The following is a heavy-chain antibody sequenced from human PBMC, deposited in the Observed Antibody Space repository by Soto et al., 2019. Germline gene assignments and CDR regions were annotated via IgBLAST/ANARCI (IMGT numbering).Heavy chain of an antibody. D-gene: IGHD6-13*01. CDR1: GASISSFN. CDR3: ARDRGEYTSSWFWYFSH. CDR2: LNIAWTI. V-gene: IGHV4-4*07. J-gene: IGHJ2*01. Sequence: PSETLSLTCSVSGASISSFNWNWVRQPAGKGPEWVGRLNIAWTINYNPSLKSRITMSMDTSKNQISLHLRSVTAADTAIYYCARDRGEYTSSWFWYFSHWGHGTLVTVSS.